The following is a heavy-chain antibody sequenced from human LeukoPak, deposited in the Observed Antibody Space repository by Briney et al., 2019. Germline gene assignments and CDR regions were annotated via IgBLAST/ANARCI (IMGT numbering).Heavy chain of an antibody. D-gene: IGHD3-22*01. CDR2: ISSSSSYI. CDR3: ARTGRRGITMIVVPFDY. CDR1: GFTFSSYS. Sequence: GGSLRLSCAASGFTFSSYSMNWVRQAPGKGLEWVSSISSSSSYIYYADSVKGRFTISRDNAKNSLYLQMNSLRAEDTAVYYCARTGRRGITMIVVPFDYWGQGTLVTVSS. J-gene: IGHJ4*02. V-gene: IGHV3-21*01.